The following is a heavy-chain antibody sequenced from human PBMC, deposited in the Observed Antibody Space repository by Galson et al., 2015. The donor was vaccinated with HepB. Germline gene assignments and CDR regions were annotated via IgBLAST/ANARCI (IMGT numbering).Heavy chain of an antibody. CDR1: GYSFTSYW. V-gene: IGHV5-10-1*01. D-gene: IGHD2-2*01. Sequence: QSGAEVKKPGESLRISCKGSGYSFTSYWISWVRQMPGKGLEWMGRIDPSDSYTNYSPSFQGHVTISADKSISTAYLQWSSLKASDTAMYYCARSDCSSTSCYEGDWFDPWGQGTLVTVSS. J-gene: IGHJ5*02. CDR3: ARSDCSSTSCYEGDWFDP. CDR2: IDPSDSYT.